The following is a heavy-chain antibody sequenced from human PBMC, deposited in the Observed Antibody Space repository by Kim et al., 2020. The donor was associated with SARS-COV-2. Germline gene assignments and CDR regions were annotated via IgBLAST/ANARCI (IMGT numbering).Heavy chain of an antibody. CDR2: IYYSGST. CDR3: ATWGKARNYYYYGMDV. D-gene: IGHD6-13*01. J-gene: IGHJ6*02. Sequence: SETLSLTCTVSGGSISSSSYYWGWIRQPPGKGLEWIGSIYYSGSTYYNPSLKSRVTISVDTSKNQFSLKLSSVTAADTAVYYCATWGKARNYYYYGMDVWGQGTTVTVSS. CDR1: GGSISSSSYY. V-gene: IGHV4-39*01.